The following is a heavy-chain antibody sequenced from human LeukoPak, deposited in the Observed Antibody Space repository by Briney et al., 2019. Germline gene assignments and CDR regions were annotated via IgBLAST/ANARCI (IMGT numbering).Heavy chain of an antibody. CDR3: ARGESITIFGVVSGGYFDY. D-gene: IGHD3-3*01. Sequence: GESLKISCKGSGYSFTSYWIGWVRQMPGKGLEWMGIIYPGDSDTRYSPSFQGQVTISADKSISTAYLQLSSLKASDTAMYYCARGESITIFGVVSGGYFDYWGQGTLVTVSS. CDR1: GYSFTSYW. CDR2: IYPGDSDT. J-gene: IGHJ4*02. V-gene: IGHV5-51*01.